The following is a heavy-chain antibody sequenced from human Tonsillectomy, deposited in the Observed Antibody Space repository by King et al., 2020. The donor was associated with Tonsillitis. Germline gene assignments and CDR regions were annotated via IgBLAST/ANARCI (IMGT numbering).Heavy chain of an antibody. V-gene: IGHV3-7*03. D-gene: IGHD1-1*01. CDR1: GLTFSTYW. CDR2: IKPDGSEK. Sequence: VQLVESGGGLVQPGGSLRLSCAASGLTFSTYWMDWFRQAPGKGLEWVANIKPDGSEKNYVDSVKVRFTVSRDNAKNSLYLQMNSLRAEDSAVYYCAREFAGTGSYWGQGTLVTVSS. J-gene: IGHJ4*02. CDR3: AREFAGTGSY.